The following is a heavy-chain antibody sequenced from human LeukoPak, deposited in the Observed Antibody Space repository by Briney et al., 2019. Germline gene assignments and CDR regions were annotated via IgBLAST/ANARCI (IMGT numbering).Heavy chain of an antibody. CDR2: INHSGST. CDR1: GGSFSGYY. V-gene: IGHV4-34*01. D-gene: IGHD2/OR15-2a*01. J-gene: IGHJ3*02. CDR3: ASGDFLHAFDI. Sequence: SETLSLTCAVYGGSFSGYYWSWIRQPPGKGLEWIGEINHSGSTNYNPSLKSRVTISVDTSKNQFSLKLSSVTAADTAVYYCASGDFLHAFDIWGQGTMVTVSS.